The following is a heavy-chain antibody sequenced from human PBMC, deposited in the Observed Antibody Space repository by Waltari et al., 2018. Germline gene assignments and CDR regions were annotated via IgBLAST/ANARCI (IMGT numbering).Heavy chain of an antibody. V-gene: IGHV1-69*01. CDR3: ARDSKSSGWYSTLYYYYGMDV. Sequence: QVQLVQSGAEVKKPGSSVKVSCKASGGTFSSYAISWVRQAPGQGLEWMGGIIPIFGTANYAQKVQGRVTITADESTSTAYMELSSLRSEDTAVYYCARDSKSSGWYSTLYYYYGMDVWGQGTTVTVSS. CDR1: GGTFSSYA. D-gene: IGHD6-19*01. CDR2: IIPIFGTA. J-gene: IGHJ6*02.